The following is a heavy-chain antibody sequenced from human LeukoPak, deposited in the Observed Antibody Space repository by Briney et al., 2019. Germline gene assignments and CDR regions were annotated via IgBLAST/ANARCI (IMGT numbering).Heavy chain of an antibody. V-gene: IGHV6-1*01. J-gene: IGHJ2*01. CDR3: ARGLYRYFDL. CDR2: TYYRSKWDN. CDR1: GDSVSSNSTT. Sequence: SQTLSLTCTISGDSVSSNSTTWNWIRQSPSRGLEWLGRTYYRSKWDNDYAVSVKSRMTINPDTSKNQFSLQLNSVTPEDTAVYYCARGLYRYFDLWGRGTLVTVSS.